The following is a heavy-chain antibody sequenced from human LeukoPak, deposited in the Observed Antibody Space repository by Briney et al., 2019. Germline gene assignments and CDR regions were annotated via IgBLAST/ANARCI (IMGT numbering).Heavy chain of an antibody. CDR3: ARAGPTIDY. CDR1: GGSISSSSYY. Sequence: SETLSLTCTVSGGSISSSSYYWGWIRQPPGKGLEWIGSICYSGSTYYNPSLKSRVTISVDTSRNQFSLKLSSVTAADTAVYYCARAGPTIDYWGQGTLVTVSS. V-gene: IGHV4-39*07. D-gene: IGHD1-1*01. J-gene: IGHJ4*02. CDR2: ICYSGST.